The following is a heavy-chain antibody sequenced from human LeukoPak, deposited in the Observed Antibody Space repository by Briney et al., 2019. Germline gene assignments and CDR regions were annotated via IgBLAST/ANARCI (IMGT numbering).Heavy chain of an antibody. V-gene: IGHV1-18*01. J-gene: IGHJ4*02. CDR2: ISAYNGNT. CDR3: ARDTSYYDFWSGYYSIDY. D-gene: IGHD3-3*01. CDR1: GYTFTSYG. Sequence: ASVKVSCKASGYTFTSYGISWLRQAPGQGLEWMGWISAYNGNTNYAQKLQGRVTMTTDTSTSTAYMELRSLRSDDTAVYYCARDTSYYDFWSGYYSIDYWGQGTLVTVSS.